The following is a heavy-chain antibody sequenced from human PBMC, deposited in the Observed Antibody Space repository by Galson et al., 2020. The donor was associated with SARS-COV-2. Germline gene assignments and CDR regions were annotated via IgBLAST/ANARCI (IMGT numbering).Heavy chain of an antibody. CDR1: GFTFDNHA. CDR2: LFHDGSNK. CDR3: ARDGQLSSGWAFDY. Sequence: AGSLRLSCAASGFTFDNHATHWVRHAPGQRPDWAAQLFHDGSNKYYLDSVKGRFTISRDNSENTVSLQMDNLRAEDTAVYFCARDGQLSSGWAFDYWGQGTLVTVSS. D-gene: IGHD6-19*01. J-gene: IGHJ4*02. V-gene: IGHV3-30*04.